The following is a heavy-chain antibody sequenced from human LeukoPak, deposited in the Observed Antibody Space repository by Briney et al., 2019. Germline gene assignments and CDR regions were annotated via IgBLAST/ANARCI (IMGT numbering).Heavy chain of an antibody. CDR2: IYYSGNT. CDR3: ARENCGTSIDY. Sequence: KTSETLSLTCPVAAASITSYYYTCFRQPPGKGLEWIGYIYYSGNTNYNPSLKSRVTMSLDMSKNQFSLRLTSVTADHTAVYYCARENCGTSIDYWGQGTLVTVSS. D-gene: IGHD2-21*01. J-gene: IGHJ4*01. CDR1: AASITSYY. V-gene: IGHV4-59*01.